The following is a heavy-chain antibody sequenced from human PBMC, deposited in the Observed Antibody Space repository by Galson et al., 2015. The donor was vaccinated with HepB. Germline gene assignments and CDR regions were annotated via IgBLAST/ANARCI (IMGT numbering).Heavy chain of an antibody. V-gene: IGHV5-10-1*01. J-gene: IGHJ6*02. CDR1: GYSFTSYW. CDR2: IDPSDSYT. D-gene: IGHD3-9*01. CDR3: ARHGPYYDILTGYNKYYYYYGMDV. Sequence: QSGAEVKKPGESLRISCKGSGYSFTSYWISWVRQMPGKGLEWMGRIDPSDSYTNYSPSFQGHVTISADKSISTAYLQWSSLKASDTAMYYCARHGPYYDILTGYNKYYYYYGMDVWGQGTTVTVSS.